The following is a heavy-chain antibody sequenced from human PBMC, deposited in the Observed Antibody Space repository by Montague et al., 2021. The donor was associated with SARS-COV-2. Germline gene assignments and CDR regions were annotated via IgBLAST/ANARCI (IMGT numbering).Heavy chain of an antibody. V-gene: IGHV4-61*01. Sequence: SETLSLTCTVSGGSVSSGSYYWSWIRQPPGKGLEWIGYIYYSGSNNYNPSLKRRVTISVETYKNQFSLQLSSVTAADTAVYYCARDPWRITIFGVVTRYGMDVWGQGTTVTVSS. CDR2: IYYSGSN. CDR3: ARDPWRITIFGVVTRYGMDV. CDR1: GGSVSSGSYY. J-gene: IGHJ6*02. D-gene: IGHD3-3*01.